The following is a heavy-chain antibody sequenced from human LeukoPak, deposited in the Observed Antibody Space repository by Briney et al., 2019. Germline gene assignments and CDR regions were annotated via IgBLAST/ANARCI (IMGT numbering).Heavy chain of an antibody. Sequence: SQTLSLTCAISGDSVSINSAAWNWIRQSPSRGLEWLGRTYYRSRWYNDYVVSVRSRITINPDTAKNQFSLHLNSVTPEDTAVYCCAREDTTGYYSAFDYWGQGTLVTVSS. V-gene: IGHV6-1*01. CDR3: AREDTTGYYSAFDY. D-gene: IGHD3-22*01. CDR2: TYYRSRWYN. J-gene: IGHJ4*02. CDR1: GDSVSINSAA.